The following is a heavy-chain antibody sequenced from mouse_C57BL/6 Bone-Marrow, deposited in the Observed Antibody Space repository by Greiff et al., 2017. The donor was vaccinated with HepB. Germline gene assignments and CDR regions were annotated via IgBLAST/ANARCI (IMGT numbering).Heavy chain of an antibody. CDR2: IDPENGDT. CDR1: GFNIKDDY. J-gene: IGHJ4*01. Sequence: EVQLQQSGAELVRPGASVKLSCTASGFNIKDDYMHWVKQRPEQGLEGIGWIDPENGDTEYASKFQGKATITADTSSNTAYLQLSSLTSEDTAVYYCTTDAMDYWGQGTSVTVSS. CDR3: TTDAMDY. V-gene: IGHV14-4*01.